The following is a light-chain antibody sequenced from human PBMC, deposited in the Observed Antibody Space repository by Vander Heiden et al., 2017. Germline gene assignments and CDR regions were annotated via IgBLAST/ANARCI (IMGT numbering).Light chain of an antibody. CDR3: QVWDNYSNYV. V-gene: IGLV3-21*02. Sequence: SYVLTQPPSVSVAPGLTASITCGGNNIESKTVHWYQQKPAQAPVVGVFDGNNRPSGIPERFSGSISGNTDTLTIIRIEAGDEADYYCQVWDNYSNYVFGTGTKVTVL. CDR2: DGN. CDR1: NIESKT. J-gene: IGLJ1*01.